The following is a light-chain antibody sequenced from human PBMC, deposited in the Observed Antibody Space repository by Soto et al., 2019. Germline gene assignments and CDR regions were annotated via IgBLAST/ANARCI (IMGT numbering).Light chain of an antibody. V-gene: IGKV3-20*01. CDR1: QSISSN. J-gene: IGKJ1*01. CDR2: GAS. CDR3: QQYGSSA. Sequence: EIVMTQSPATLSVSPGERATLSCRASQSISSNLAWYQQKPGQAPRLLIYGASSRATGIPDRFSGSGSGTDFTLTISRLEPEDFAVYYCQQYGSSAFGQGTKVDI.